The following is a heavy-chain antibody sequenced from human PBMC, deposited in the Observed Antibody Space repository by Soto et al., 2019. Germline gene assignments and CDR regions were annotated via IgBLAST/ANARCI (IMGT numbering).Heavy chain of an antibody. V-gene: IGHV1-2*04. Sequence: ASVKVSCKASGYTFTGYYMHWVRQAPGQGLEGMGWINPNSGGTNYAQKFQGWVTMTRDTSISTAYMELSRLRSDDTAVYYCARGXRIAARPDYYYYYGMDVRGQGTTVTVSS. D-gene: IGHD6-6*01. CDR1: GYTFTGYY. CDR3: ARGXRIAARPDYYYYYGMDV. CDR2: INPNSGGT. J-gene: IGHJ6*02.